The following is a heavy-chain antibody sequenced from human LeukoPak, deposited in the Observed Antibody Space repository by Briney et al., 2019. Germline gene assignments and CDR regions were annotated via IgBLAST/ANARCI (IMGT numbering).Heavy chain of an antibody. CDR2: MHSTGST. CDR1: GGSFSGYY. Sequence: SETLSLTCAVYGGSFSGYYWSWIRQPAGKGLEWIGRMHSTGSTMHNPSLKSRVTMSVDTSKSQFSLKLSSVTAADTAVYYCASTVTTYLRGAFDIWGQGTMVTVSS. CDR3: ASTVTTYLRGAFDI. V-gene: IGHV4-59*10. D-gene: IGHD4-17*01. J-gene: IGHJ3*02.